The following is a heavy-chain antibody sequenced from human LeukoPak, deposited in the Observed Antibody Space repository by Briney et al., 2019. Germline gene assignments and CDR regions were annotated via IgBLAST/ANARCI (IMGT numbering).Heavy chain of an antibody. D-gene: IGHD3-16*02. CDR3: ATRWIFGGVIGPFFDY. Sequence: GASVKVSCKVSGYTLTGLSMHWVRQAPGKGLEWMGGFDPEDGETIYAQKFQGRVTMTEDTSTDTAYMELSSLRSEDTAVYYCATRWIFGGVIGPFFDYWGQGTLVTVSS. CDR2: FDPEDGET. CDR1: GYTLTGLS. J-gene: IGHJ4*02. V-gene: IGHV1-24*01.